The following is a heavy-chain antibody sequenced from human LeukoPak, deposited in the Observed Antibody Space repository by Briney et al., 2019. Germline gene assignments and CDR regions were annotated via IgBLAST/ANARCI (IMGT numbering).Heavy chain of an antibody. Sequence: GRSLRLSCAASGFTFSKYGMHWVRQAPGKGLEWVAVIWFDASKKEYADSVKGRFTISRDNSNDMVYLQMNSLRPEDMALYYCARVAGSMLDYWGQGTLVTVSS. CDR3: ARVAGSMLDY. CDR1: GFTFSKYG. J-gene: IGHJ4*02. CDR2: IWFDASKK. V-gene: IGHV3-33*01.